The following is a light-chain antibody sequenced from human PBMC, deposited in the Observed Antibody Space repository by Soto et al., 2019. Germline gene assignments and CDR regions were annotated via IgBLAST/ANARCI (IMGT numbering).Light chain of an antibody. CDR3: SQYTGGTPYVV. CDR2: DVS. CDR1: SSDVGGYNY. V-gene: IGLV2-14*01. J-gene: IGLJ2*01. Sequence: QSALTQPASVSGSPGQSITISCTGTSSDVGGYNYVSWYQQHPGKAPKLMIYDVSNRPSGVSNRFSGSKSGNTASLTISGPRAGDGDDYDASQYTGGTPYVVPGGGTNPTVL.